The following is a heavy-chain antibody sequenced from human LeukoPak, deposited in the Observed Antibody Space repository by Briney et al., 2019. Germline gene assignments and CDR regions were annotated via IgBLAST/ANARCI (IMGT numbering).Heavy chain of an antibody. D-gene: IGHD3-10*01. CDR3: ARDGWFGDYNWFDP. CDR1: GFTFSSYS. Sequence: GGSLRHSCAASGFTFSSYSMNWVRQAPGKGLEWVSYISSASNTIYYADSVKGRFTISRDNAKNSLYLQMNSLRAEDTAMYYCARDGWFGDYNWFDPWGQGTLVTVSS. CDR2: ISSASNTI. J-gene: IGHJ5*02. V-gene: IGHV3-48*01.